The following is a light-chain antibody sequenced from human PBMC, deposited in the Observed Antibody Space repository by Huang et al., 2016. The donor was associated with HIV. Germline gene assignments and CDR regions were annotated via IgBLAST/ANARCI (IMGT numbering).Light chain of an antibody. CDR2: GAY. J-gene: IGKJ1*01. CDR1: QSVTTN. CDR3: QQYNTWPWT. V-gene: IGKV3-15*01. Sequence: EIVMTQSPATLSVSPGERATLSCRARQSVTTNLAWYQQMPGQAPRRLIYGAYTRATGIPARFSGSGSGTDFTLTISRLQSEDSAVYFCQQYNTWPWTFGQGTKVEIK.